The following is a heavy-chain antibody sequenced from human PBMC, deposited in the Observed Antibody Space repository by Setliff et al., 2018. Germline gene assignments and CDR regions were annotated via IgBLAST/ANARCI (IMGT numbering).Heavy chain of an antibody. CDR3: VRPGGATVVARHFDY. CDR1: GGSLSADYY. J-gene: IGHJ4*01. Sequence: PSETLSLTCTVSGGSLSADYYWGWIRQAPGSGLEWIGSISYSGTPYYNASVESRVTISIDTSRNQFSLELRSVTVADTATYYCVRPGGATVVARHFDYWGSGILVTVSS. V-gene: IGHV4-39*01. D-gene: IGHD2-15*01. CDR2: ISYSGTP.